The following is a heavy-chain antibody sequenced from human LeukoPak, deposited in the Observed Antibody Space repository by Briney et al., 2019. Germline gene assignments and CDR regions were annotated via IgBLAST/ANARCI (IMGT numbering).Heavy chain of an antibody. CDR1: GFTFSSYQ. CDR2: ISGSSGTM. CDR3: ARDKYCSGGKCYGLGLGFDY. J-gene: IGHJ4*02. Sequence: PGGSLRLPCAASGFTFSSYQWNWVRQAPGKGLELVSYISGSSGTMYYADSVKGRFTISKDDAKNTLYLQMNSLRAEDTAVYYCARDKYCSGGKCYGLGLGFDYWGQGSLVIVSS. V-gene: IGHV3-48*03. D-gene: IGHD2-15*01.